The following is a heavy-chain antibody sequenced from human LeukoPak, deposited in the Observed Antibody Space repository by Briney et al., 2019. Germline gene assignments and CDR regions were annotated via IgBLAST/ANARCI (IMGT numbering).Heavy chain of an antibody. CDR3: ARSIGLTGGGVDV. CDR1: GFTFSDYN. J-gene: IGHJ6*02. Sequence: GGSLRLFCAASGFTFSDYNMNWVRQAPGKGLEWVSYITNGGSTIHHADSVKGRFTISRDNAKKTLYLQMDSLRAEDTAVYCCARSIGLTGGGVDVWGQGTTVTVSS. CDR2: ITNGGSTI. D-gene: IGHD3-9*01. V-gene: IGHV3-11*01.